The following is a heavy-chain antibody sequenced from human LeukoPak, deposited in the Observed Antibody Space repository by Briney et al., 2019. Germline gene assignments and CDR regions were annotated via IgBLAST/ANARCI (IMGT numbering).Heavy chain of an antibody. Sequence: SETLSLTCTVSGGSISSYYWSWIRQPPGKGLEWIGYSYYSGSTNYNPSLKSRVTISVDTSKNQFSLKLSSVTAADTAVYYCARDLGFGELTNWFDPWGQGTLVAVSS. D-gene: IGHD3-10*01. CDR2: SYYSGST. CDR1: GGSISSYY. V-gene: IGHV4-59*01. CDR3: ARDLGFGELTNWFDP. J-gene: IGHJ5*02.